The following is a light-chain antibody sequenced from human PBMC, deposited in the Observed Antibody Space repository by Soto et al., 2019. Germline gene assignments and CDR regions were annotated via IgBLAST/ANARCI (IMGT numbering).Light chain of an antibody. CDR2: GVS. CDR3: QYYGTT. V-gene: IGKV3-20*01. CDR1: HSVTSDS. J-gene: IGKJ1*01. Sequence: IVFTHSAGTLSCSPGERATLYCRASHSVTSDSLAWYQQRPGQAPRLLIYGVSSRATGVPDRFSGDGSGTDFTLTISRMEPEDFAVYYCQYYGTTFGPGAKVDIK.